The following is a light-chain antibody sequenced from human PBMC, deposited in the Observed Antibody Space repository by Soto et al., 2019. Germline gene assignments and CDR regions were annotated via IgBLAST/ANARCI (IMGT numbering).Light chain of an antibody. V-gene: IGLV1-44*01. J-gene: IGLJ3*02. CDR1: SSNIGSDT. Sequence: QSVLTQPPSASGTPGQRVTISCSGSSSNIGSDTVNWYQQLPGTAPKLLIYSNNQRPSGAPDRFSGSKSGTSASLAISGLQSEDEADYYCVAWDDSLNGPVFGGGTKLTVL. CDR2: SNN. CDR3: VAWDDSLNGPV.